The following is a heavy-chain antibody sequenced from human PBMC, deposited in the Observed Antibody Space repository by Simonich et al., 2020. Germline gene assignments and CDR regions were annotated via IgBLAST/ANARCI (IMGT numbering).Heavy chain of an antibody. CDR3: ARVGYSNYYYYGMDV. CDR1: GYSISSGYY. Sequence: QVQLQESGPGLVKPSETLSLTCAVSGYSISSGYYWGWIRQPPGKGLEWIGSIYHSGSHYYNPPLKSRVTISVDTSKNQFSLKLSSVTAADTAVYYCARVGYSNYYYYGMDVWGQGTTVTVSS. D-gene: IGHD6-13*01. V-gene: IGHV4-38-2*01. J-gene: IGHJ6*02. CDR2: IYHSGSH.